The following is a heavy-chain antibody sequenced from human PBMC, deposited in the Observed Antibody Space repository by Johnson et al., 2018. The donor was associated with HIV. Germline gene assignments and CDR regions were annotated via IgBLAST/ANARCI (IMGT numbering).Heavy chain of an antibody. CDR1: GFTVSSNY. J-gene: IGHJ3*02. V-gene: IGHV3-7*05. CDR3: ARGTLAAFDI. CDR2: IKQDGSEK. D-gene: IGHD2-2*01. Sequence: VQLVESGGGLIQPGGSLRLSCAASGFTVSSNYMSWVRQAPGKGLEWVANIKQDGSEKYYVDSVKGRFTISRDNAKNSLYMQMNSLRAEDTAVYYCARGTLAAFDIWGQGTMVTVSS.